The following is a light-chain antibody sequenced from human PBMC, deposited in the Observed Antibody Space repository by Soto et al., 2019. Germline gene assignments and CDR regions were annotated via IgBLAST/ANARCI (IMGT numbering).Light chain of an antibody. Sequence: DIQMTQSPSSLAASVGERVTITCRASQNIHSFLNWYQQKPGKAPKLLIYAASSLQSGVPSRFSGSGSGTDFTLTISSLQPEDFATYYCQQSYSTPYTFGQGTKLEIK. CDR2: AAS. CDR1: QNIHSF. V-gene: IGKV1-39*01. J-gene: IGKJ2*01. CDR3: QQSYSTPYT.